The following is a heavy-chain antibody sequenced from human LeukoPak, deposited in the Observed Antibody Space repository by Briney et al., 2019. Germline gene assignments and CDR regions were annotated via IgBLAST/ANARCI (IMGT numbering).Heavy chain of an antibody. J-gene: IGHJ6*02. CDR1: GFTLDDYG. Sequence: GSLRLSCAASGFTLDDYGMSWARQAPGKGLEWFSGISWNGGATSYADSVKGRFTISRDNAKNSLYLQMNSLRAEDTALYYCAREYGYRDDYHGMDVWGQGTTVAVSS. V-gene: IGHV3-20*04. CDR3: AREYGYRDDYHGMDV. CDR2: ISWNGGAT. D-gene: IGHD5-12*01.